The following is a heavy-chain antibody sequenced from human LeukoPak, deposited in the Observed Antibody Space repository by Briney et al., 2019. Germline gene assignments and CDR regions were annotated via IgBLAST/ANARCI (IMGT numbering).Heavy chain of an antibody. Sequence: GSLRLSCAASGFTVNSKYMNWVRQAPGKGLEWVSVIFSGGSTYYADSVKGRFTISRDNAKNSLYLQMNSLRAEDTAVYYCARDLWLQSSDAFDIWGQGTMVTVSS. CDR3: ARDLWLQSSDAFDI. D-gene: IGHD5-24*01. CDR2: IFSGGST. CDR1: GFTVNSKY. V-gene: IGHV3-66*01. J-gene: IGHJ3*02.